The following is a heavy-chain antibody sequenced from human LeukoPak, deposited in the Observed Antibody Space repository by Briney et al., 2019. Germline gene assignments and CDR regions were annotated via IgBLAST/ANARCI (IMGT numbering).Heavy chain of an antibody. CDR1: GGSISSGDYS. CDR2: IYHSGST. D-gene: IGHD3-9*01. J-gene: IGHJ4*02. CDR3: ARLSRYFDWLLSSGFDY. Sequence: SETLSLTCAVSGGSISSGDYSWSWIRQPPGKGLEWIGYIYHSGSTYYNPSLKSRVTISVDRSKNQFSLKLSSVTAADTAVYYCARLSRYFDWLLSSGFDYWGQGTLVTVSS. V-gene: IGHV4-30-2*01.